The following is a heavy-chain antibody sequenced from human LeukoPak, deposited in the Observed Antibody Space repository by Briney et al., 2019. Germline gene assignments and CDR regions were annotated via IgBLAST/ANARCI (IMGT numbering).Heavy chain of an antibody. CDR1: GYTFTSYY. CDR3: ASDFYYYDSSGPRGY. V-gene: IGHV1-46*01. Sequence: ASVKVSCKASGYTFTSYYMHWVRQAPGQGLEWMGIINPSGGSTSYAQKFQGRVTMTRDTSTSTVYMELSSLRSEDTAVYYCASDFYYYDSSGPRGYWGQGTLVTVSS. CDR2: INPSGGST. J-gene: IGHJ4*02. D-gene: IGHD3-22*01.